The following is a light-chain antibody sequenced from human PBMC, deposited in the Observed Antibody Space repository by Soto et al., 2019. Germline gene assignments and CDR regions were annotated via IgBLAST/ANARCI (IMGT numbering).Light chain of an antibody. CDR2: DGS. CDR3: QQYNSYST. CDR1: QSIGNW. V-gene: IGKV1-5*01. Sequence: DIQMTQSPSTLSASVGDRVTITCRASQSIGNWLAWYQQKPGKAPKLLIYDGSNLESGVPSRFGGSGSGTEFTLPISSLQPDDFATYYCQQYNSYSTFGQGTKVEIK. J-gene: IGKJ1*01.